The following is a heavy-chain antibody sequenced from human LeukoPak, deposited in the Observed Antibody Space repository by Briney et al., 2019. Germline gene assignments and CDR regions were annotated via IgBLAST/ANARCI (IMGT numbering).Heavy chain of an antibody. V-gene: IGHV3-33*01. CDR1: GFTFSSYG. Sequence: PGGSLRLSCAASGFTFSSYGMHWVRQTPGKGLEWVAIIWSDGSNKYYADSVKGRFTISRDNSKNTLYLQMNSLRAEDTAVYYCARGSGSFSWGFDYWGQGTLVTVSS. CDR3: ARGSGSFSWGFDY. D-gene: IGHD1-26*01. J-gene: IGHJ4*02. CDR2: IWSDGSNK.